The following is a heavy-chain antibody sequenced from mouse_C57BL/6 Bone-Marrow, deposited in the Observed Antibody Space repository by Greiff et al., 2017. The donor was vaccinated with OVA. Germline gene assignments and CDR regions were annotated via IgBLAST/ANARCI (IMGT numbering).Heavy chain of an antibody. J-gene: IGHJ2*01. V-gene: IGHV1-81*01. Sequence: VQRVESGAELARPGASVKLSCKASGYTFTSYGISWVKQRTGQGLEWIGEIYPRSGNTYYNEKFKGKATLTADKSSSTAYMELRSLTSEDSAVYFCARWGYYVSPDWGQGTTLTVSS. CDR3: ARWGYYVSPD. D-gene: IGHD1-1*01. CDR1: GYTFTSYG. CDR2: IYPRSGNT.